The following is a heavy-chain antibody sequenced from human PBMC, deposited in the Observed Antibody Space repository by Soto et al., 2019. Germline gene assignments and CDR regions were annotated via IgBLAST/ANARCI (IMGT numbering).Heavy chain of an antibody. CDR2: VNPILSMS. J-gene: IGHJ4*02. Sequence: QVQLVQSGAEVKRPGSSVKVSCKASGDTFNFYSINWVRQAPGLGLEWMGRVNPILSMSNYAQRFQGRVTMPAAKSTTTAYMELSGLRSEDTAIYYCATSYGSGYRAFDFWGQGALVTVSS. V-gene: IGHV1-69*04. CDR1: GDTFNFYS. CDR3: ATSYGSGYRAFDF. D-gene: IGHD3-16*01.